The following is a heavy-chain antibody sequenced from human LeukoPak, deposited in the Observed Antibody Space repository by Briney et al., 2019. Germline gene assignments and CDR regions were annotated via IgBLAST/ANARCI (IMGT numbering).Heavy chain of an antibody. V-gene: IGHV4-59*01. CDR3: ARGQVVTAIIDY. CDR2: IYYSGST. D-gene: IGHD2-21*02. J-gene: IGHJ4*02. CDR1: GVSISSYY. Sequence: SETLSLTCTVSGVSISSYYWSWIRQPPGKGLEWIGYIYYSGSTNYNPSLKSRVTISVDTSKNQFSLKLSSVTAADTAVYYCARGQVVTAIIDYWGQGTLVTVSS.